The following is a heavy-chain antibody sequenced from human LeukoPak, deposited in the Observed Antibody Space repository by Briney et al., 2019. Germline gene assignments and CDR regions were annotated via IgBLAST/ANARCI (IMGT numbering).Heavy chain of an antibody. V-gene: IGHV4-59*08. D-gene: IGHD6-6*01. Sequence: SETLSLTCAGSGGSISSYYWTWIRQPPGKGLEWVGYIQNSAIYRAKIKSSPSLQSRVSLSIDTSKNQVSLTVNSVTAADTAVYYCARLSSTLYYSMDVWGPGTAVTVSS. CDR2: IQNSAIYRAKI. J-gene: IGHJ6*02. CDR3: ARLSSTLYYSMDV. CDR1: GGSISSYY.